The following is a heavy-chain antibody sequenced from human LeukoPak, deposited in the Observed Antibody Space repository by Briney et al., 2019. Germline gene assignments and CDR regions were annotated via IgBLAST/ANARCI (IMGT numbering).Heavy chain of an antibody. CDR1: GGTFSSYA. CDR2: IIPIFGTA. CDR3: ARGGGQYNNPRRYNWFDP. Sequence: ASVKVSCKASGGTFSSYAISWVRQAPGQELEWMGGIIPIFGTANYAQKFQGRVTITTDESTSTAYMELSSLRSEDTAVYYCARGGGQYNNPRRYNWFDPWGQGTLVTVSS. J-gene: IGHJ5*02. V-gene: IGHV1-69*05. D-gene: IGHD1-14*01.